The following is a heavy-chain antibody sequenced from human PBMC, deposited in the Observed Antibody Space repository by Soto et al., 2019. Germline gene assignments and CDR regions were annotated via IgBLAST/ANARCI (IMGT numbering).Heavy chain of an antibody. CDR1: GFTFNNHA. CDR2: IRGSGDST. J-gene: IGHJ5*01. D-gene: IGHD2-21*01. CDR3: AKGCISAYGTDWFDS. Sequence: EVQLLESGGGLVQPGESLRLSCAASGFTFNNHAMSWVRQAPGEGLEWVSGIRGSGDSTYYSDSVKGRFTISRDISKNTLHLQMNSLRADDTAVYYGAKGCISAYGTDWFDSWGQGSLVTVSP. V-gene: IGHV3-23*01.